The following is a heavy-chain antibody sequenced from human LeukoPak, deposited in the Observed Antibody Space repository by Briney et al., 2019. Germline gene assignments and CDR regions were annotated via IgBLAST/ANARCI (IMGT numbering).Heavy chain of an antibody. CDR3: ARDPYSSGWWGYYYYGMDV. CDR1: GFTFSSYA. J-gene: IGHJ6*02. CDR2: ISYDGSNK. Sequence: GGSLRLSCAASGFTFSSYAMHWVRQAPGKGLEWVAVISYDGSNKYYADSVKGRFTISRDNSKNTLYLQMNRLRAEDTAVYYCARDPYSSGWWGYYYYGMDVWGQGTTVTVSS. D-gene: IGHD6-19*01. V-gene: IGHV3-30-3*01.